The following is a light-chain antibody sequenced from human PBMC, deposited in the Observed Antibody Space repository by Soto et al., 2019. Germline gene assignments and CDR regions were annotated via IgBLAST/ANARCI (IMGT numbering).Light chain of an antibody. V-gene: IGLV2-14*01. CDR2: EVS. CDR1: SSDIGTYKY. Sequence: QSVLTQPASVSGSPGQSITISCTGTSSDIGTYKYVSWFQHRPGKAPKLIIFEVSNRPSGISDRFSGFKSANTAYLTISGVQPEDEADYHCSSYTTIKTVVFGGGTKLTVL. CDR3: SSYTTIKTVV. J-gene: IGLJ2*01.